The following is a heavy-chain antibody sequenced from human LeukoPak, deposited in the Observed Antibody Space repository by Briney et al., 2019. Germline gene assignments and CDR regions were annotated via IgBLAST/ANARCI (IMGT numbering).Heavy chain of an antibody. CDR1: GFSLSSSGMH. J-gene: IGHJ2*01. D-gene: IGHD2-8*01. V-gene: IGHV2-70*04. CDR2: IEWDEDK. Sequence: SGPALVRSTQTLTLTCTFSGFSLSSSGMHVSWIRQPPGKALEWLARIEWDEDKFYNTSLKTRLTISKDTSKNQVVLTMTNMDSVDTATYYCARTYCSSGVCSYFDLWGRGTLVTVSS. CDR3: ARTYCSSGVCSYFDL.